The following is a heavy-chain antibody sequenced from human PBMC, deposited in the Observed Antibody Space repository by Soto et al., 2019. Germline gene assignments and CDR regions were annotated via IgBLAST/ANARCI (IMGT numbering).Heavy chain of an antibody. CDR1: GYTLTDFY. Sequence: ASVKVSCKVSGYTLTDFYMNWVRQAPGQGLEWMGWINPNTGGTTFAQKFQGRVTMTRDTSISTVYMELSSLRSDDTAVYYCARDDRGYSGYYDYYYGMDVWGQGTTVTVS. D-gene: IGHD5-12*01. V-gene: IGHV1-2*02. CDR3: ARDDRGYSGYYDYYYGMDV. CDR2: INPNTGGT. J-gene: IGHJ6*02.